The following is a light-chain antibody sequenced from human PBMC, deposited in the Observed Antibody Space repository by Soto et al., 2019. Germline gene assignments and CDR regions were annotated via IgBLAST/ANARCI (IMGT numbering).Light chain of an antibody. V-gene: IGLV2-14*01. CDR2: DVS. CDR1: SSDVGAYYY. CDR3: TSYSSTHTGL. Sequence: QSVLTQAASVSGSPGQSITISCTVTSSDVGAYYYVSWYQQHPGTSPKLLIYDVSNRPSGVSNRFSVSTSGNTASLTISGLQAEFEAEYYCTSYSSTHTGLFGGGT. J-gene: IGLJ2*01.